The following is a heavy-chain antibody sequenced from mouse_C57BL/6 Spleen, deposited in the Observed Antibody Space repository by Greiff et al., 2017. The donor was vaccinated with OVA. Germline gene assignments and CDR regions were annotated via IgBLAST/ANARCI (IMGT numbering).Heavy chain of an antibody. J-gene: IGHJ3*01. CDR2: INPNNGGT. Sequence: VQLQQSGPELVKPGASVKIPCKASGYTFTDYNMDWVKQSHGKSLEWIGDINPNNGGTIYNQKFKGKATLTVDKSSSTAYMELRSLTSEDTAVYYCARGLVLAYWGQGTLVTVSA. CDR1: GYTFTDYN. V-gene: IGHV1-18*01. D-gene: IGHD2-2*01. CDR3: ARGLVLAY.